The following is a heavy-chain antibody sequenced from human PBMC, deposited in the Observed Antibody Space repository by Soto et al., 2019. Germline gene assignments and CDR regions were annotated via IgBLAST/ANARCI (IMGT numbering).Heavy chain of an antibody. CDR1: RFTFSSYA. V-gene: IGHV3-23*01. Sequence: EVQLLESGGGLVQPGGSLRLSCAASRFTFSSYAMSWVRQAPGKGLEWVSAISGRGGSTYYADSGQGRFTISRDNSKNTLHLQINSRRSEAKAGYYCAKDIGYLVGSSWSNPYNRFHPRGQGTLVIVS. J-gene: IGHJ5*02. CDR3: AKDIGYLVGSSWSNPYNRFHP. D-gene: IGHD6-13*01. CDR2: ISGRGGST.